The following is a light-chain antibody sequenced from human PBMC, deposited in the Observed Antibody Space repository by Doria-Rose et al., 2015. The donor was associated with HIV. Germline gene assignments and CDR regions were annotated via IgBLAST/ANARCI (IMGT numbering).Light chain of an antibody. CDR3: HQYGTSWT. V-gene: IGKV3-20*01. Sequence: EIVLTQSPGTLSLSPGERDTLSCRASQSFSSTYLAWYQQKPGQAHSLLIYDGSTRATGIPDRFSASGSGTDFTLTINRLEPEDFALYYCHQYGTSWTFGQGTKVEI. CDR2: DGS. J-gene: IGKJ1*01. CDR1: QSFSSTY.